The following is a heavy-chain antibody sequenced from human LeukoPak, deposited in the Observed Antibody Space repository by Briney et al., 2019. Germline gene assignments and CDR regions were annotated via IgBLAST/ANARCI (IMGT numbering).Heavy chain of an antibody. V-gene: IGHV4-4*02. CDR3: ANDDSYRMDV. CDR2: ISRGGGT. CDR1: GGSISSRDW. Sequence: PSGTLSLTCAVSGGSISSRDWWSWVRPPPGKGLEWIGEISRGGGTNYNPSLKSRVTISVDKSKSQFSLNLSSVTAADTAVYYCANDDSYRMDVWGQGTTVTVSS. J-gene: IGHJ6*02. D-gene: IGHD1-1*01.